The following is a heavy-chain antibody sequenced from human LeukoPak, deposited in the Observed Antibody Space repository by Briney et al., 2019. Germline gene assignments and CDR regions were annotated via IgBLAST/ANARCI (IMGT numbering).Heavy chain of an antibody. D-gene: IGHD2-15*01. Sequence: PSETLSLTCAVYGGSFSGYYWNWIRQPPGKGLEWIGEINHSGRTNYNPSLKSRVTISVDTSKKQFSLKLSSVTAADTAVYYCARDGYCSGGSCYSYDYWGQGTLVTVSS. CDR3: ARDGYCSGGSCYSYDY. CDR1: GGSFSGYY. J-gene: IGHJ4*02. V-gene: IGHV4-34*01. CDR2: INHSGRT.